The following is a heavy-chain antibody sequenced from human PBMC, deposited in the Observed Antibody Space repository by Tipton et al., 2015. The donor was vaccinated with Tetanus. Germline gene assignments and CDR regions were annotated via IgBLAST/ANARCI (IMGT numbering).Heavy chain of an antibody. CDR3: ARRRSAVLSGAYHWYFDL. V-gene: IGHV5-51*01. Sequence: AQLVQSGADVKKPGESLKISCQGSGYNFSHHSIGWVRQMPGKGLEWVGIIDPRDSEARYGPSFQGQVIISADKSVSTTYLQWGSLTASDTAIYSCARRRSAVLSGAYHWYFDLWGRGTMVIVSS. CDR1: GYNFSHHS. D-gene: IGHD3-3*01. J-gene: IGHJ2*01. CDR2: IDPRDSEA.